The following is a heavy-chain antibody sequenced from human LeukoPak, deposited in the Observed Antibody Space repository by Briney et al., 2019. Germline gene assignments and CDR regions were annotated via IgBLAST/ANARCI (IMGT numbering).Heavy chain of an antibody. CDR1: GGSISSYY. J-gene: IGHJ4*02. D-gene: IGHD3-3*01. CDR2: IYYSGST. Sequence: PSETLSLTCTVSGGSISSYYWSWIRQPPGKGLEWIGYIYYSGSTNYNPSLKSRVTISVDTSKNQFSLKLSSVTAADTAVYYCARKKVSNSDYDFWSGYSLWGQGTLVTVSS. CDR3: ARKKVSNSDYDFWSGYSL. V-gene: IGHV4-59*08.